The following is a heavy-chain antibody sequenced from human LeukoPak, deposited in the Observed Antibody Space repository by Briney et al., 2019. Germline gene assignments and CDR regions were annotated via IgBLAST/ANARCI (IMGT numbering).Heavy chain of an antibody. V-gene: IGHV4-39*01. CDR1: GGSISSSSYY. J-gene: IGHJ4*02. CDR2: IYYSGST. D-gene: IGHD1-26*01. CDR3: ARSSGSYYVFNY. Sequence: PSETLSLTCTVSGGSISSSSYYWGWIRQPPGKGLEWIGSIYYSGSTYYNPSLKSRVTISVDTSKNQFSLKLSSVTAVDTAVYYCARSSGSYYVFNYWGQGTLVTVSS.